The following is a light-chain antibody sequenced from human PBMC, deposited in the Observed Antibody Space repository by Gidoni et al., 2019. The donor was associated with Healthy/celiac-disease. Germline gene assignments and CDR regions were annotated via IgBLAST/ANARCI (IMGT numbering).Light chain of an antibody. Sequence: DIQLTQSPSFLSASAGDRVTITCRASQGISSYLAWYQQKPGKAPTLLIYAASTLQSGGPSRFSGSGSGTEFTLTISSLQPEDFATYYCQQLNSYRWTFGQGTKVESK. V-gene: IGKV1-9*01. J-gene: IGKJ1*01. CDR1: QGISSY. CDR2: AAS. CDR3: QQLNSYRWT.